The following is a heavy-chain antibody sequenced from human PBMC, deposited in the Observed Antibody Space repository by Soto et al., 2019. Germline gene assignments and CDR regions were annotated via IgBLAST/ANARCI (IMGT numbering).Heavy chain of an antibody. J-gene: IGHJ5*02. CDR2: IYYSGST. D-gene: IGHD1-1*01. CDR3: AGRTSWFXP. V-gene: IGHV4-39*01. Sequence: PSETLSLTCTVSGGSISSSSYYWGWIRQPPGKGLEWIGSIYYSGSTYYNPSLKSRVTISVDTSKNQFSLKLSSVTAADTAVYYXAGRTSWFXPXGQGTLVIVAS. CDR1: GGSISSSSYY.